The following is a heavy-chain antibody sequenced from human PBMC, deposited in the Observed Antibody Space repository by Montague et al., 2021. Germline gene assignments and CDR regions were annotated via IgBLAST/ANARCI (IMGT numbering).Heavy chain of an antibody. CDR3: ARSLYCIGGSCYSGFDP. Sequence: SETLSLTCTVSGGSISSYSYWWAWIRQPPGKGLVYVGTTFNTGSSYYSPSLKSRVTISVDTSKNQFSLRLSAVTAADTAVYYCARSLYCIGGSCYSGFDPWGQGTLVTVSS. CDR1: GGSISSYSYW. V-gene: IGHV4-39*01. D-gene: IGHD2-15*01. J-gene: IGHJ5*02. CDR2: TFNTGSS.